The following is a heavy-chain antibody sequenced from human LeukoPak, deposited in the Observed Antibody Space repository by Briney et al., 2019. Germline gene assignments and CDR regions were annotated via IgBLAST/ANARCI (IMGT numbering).Heavy chain of an antibody. CDR2: ISSSGSTI. V-gene: IGHV3-48*03. CDR1: GFTFGSYE. CDR3: AREIRGFFDY. J-gene: IGHJ4*02. Sequence: GGSLRLSCAASGFTFGSYEMNWVRQAPGKGLEWVSYISSSGSTIYYADSVRGRFTISRDNAKNSLYLQMNSLRAEDTAVYYCAREIRGFFDYWGQGTLVTVSS. D-gene: IGHD3-10*01.